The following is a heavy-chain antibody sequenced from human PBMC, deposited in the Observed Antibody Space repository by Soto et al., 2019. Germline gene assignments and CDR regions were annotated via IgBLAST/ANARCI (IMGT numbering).Heavy chain of an antibody. Sequence: VSLRLSCAASGFTVSKNYMSWVRQAPGKGLEWVSVIYSGGNTYYADSVKDRFIISRDNSKNTLYLQMNSLRIEDTAMYYCARDPTVTTDYWGQGTLVTVSS. D-gene: IGHD4-17*01. CDR2: IYSGGNT. CDR3: ARDPTVTTDY. J-gene: IGHJ4*02. CDR1: GFTVSKNY. V-gene: IGHV3-66*01.